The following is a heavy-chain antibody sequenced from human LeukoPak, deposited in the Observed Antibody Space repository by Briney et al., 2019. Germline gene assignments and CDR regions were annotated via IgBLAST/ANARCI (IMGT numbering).Heavy chain of an antibody. Sequence: ASVKVSCKASGGTFSSYAISWVRQAPGQGLEWMGGIIPIFGTANYAQKFQGRATMTTDTSTSTAYMELRSLSSDDTAVYYCGRGPKAGGPHHDMDVWGRGTTVTVSS. D-gene: IGHD2-15*01. V-gene: IGHV1-69*05. J-gene: IGHJ6*02. CDR3: GRGPKAGGPHHDMDV. CDR2: IIPIFGTA. CDR1: GGTFSSYA.